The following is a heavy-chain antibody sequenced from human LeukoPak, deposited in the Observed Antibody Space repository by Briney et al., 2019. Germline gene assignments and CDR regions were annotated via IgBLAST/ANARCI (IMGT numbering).Heavy chain of an antibody. Sequence: GGSLRLSCAASGFTFSSYAMSWVRQAPGKGLEWVPAISGSGGSTYYADSVKGRFTISRDNSKNTLYLQMNSLRAEDTAVYYCAKAPPFGQLPPEYFQHWGQGTLVTVSS. J-gene: IGHJ1*01. D-gene: IGHD2-2*01. CDR3: AKAPPFGQLPPEYFQH. CDR1: GFTFSSYA. CDR2: ISGSGGST. V-gene: IGHV3-23*01.